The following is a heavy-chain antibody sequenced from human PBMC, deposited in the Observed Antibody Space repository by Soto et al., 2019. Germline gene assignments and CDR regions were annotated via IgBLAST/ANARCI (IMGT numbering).Heavy chain of an antibody. CDR2: IIPIFGTA. CDR3: ASGSGSYYLYYFDY. D-gene: IGHD3-10*01. J-gene: IGHJ4*02. V-gene: IGHV1-69*01. CDR1: GGTFSSYA. Sequence: QVQLVQSGAEVKKPGSSVKVSCKASGGTFSSYAISWVRQAPGQGLEWMGGIIPIFGTANYAQKFQGRVTITADESTRTGQLGPDSLRTEDPAVYYCASGSGSYYLYYFDYWGQGTLVTVSS.